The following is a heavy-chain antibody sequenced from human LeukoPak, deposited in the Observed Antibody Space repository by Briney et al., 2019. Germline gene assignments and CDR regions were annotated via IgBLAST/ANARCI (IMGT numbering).Heavy chain of an antibody. CDR3: ARNILSWSSGDYYYYGMDV. Sequence: GGSLRLSCAASGFRFSGYSMNWVRQAPGKGLEWVSYISHTGSTMSYADSVKGRFTVSRDNARNSLHLQMNSLRAEDTAVYYCARNILSWSSGDYYYYGMDVWGQGTTVTVSS. V-gene: IGHV3-48*04. J-gene: IGHJ6*02. D-gene: IGHD6-19*01. CDR2: ISHTGSTM. CDR1: GFRFSGYS.